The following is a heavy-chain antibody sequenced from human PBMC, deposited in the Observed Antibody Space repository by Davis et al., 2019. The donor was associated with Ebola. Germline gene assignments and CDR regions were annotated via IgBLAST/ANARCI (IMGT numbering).Heavy chain of an antibody. J-gene: IGHJ4*02. CDR2: VHGGNGNT. CDR3: ARATFGYNSGWYADY. Sequence: ASVKVSCKASGYTFKNSAISWVRQAPGQRLEWMGWVHGGNGNTKYSQRFQGRVTITTDTSASTAYLDLSSLRSDDTAVFYCARATFGYNSGWYADYWGQGTLVTVSS. CDR1: GYTFKNSA. V-gene: IGHV1-3*01. D-gene: IGHD6-19*01.